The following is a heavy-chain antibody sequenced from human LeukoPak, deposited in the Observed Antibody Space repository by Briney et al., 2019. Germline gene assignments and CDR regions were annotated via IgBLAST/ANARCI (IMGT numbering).Heavy chain of an antibody. CDR2: ISGSGTST. V-gene: IGHV3-23*01. D-gene: IGHD3-10*01. CDR3: ARDRVYASGSRDAFGI. Sequence: GGSLRLSCAASGFTFSSYAMRWVRQAPGTGLGWVSGISGSGTSTYHADSVKGRFTISRDNSKNTLYLQMNSLRAEDTAVYYCARDRVYASGSRDAFGIWDQGTMVAVSS. CDR1: GFTFSSYA. J-gene: IGHJ3*02.